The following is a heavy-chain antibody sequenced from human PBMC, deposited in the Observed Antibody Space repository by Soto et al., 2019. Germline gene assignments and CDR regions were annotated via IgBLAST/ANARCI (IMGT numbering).Heavy chain of an antibody. Sequence: GGSLRLSXXXSXXXXXXXXXXXXXQAPGXGLEWVXXXXGSGGSNTSADSVKGRFTISRDNSKNTLYLQMNSLRAEDTAVYYCAKPPPRPFDWLLFGWVLDAFDIWGQGTMVTVSS. CDR3: AKPPPRPFDWLLFGWVLDAFDI. J-gene: IGHJ3*02. D-gene: IGHD3-9*01. CDR1: XXXXXXXX. CDR2: XXGSGGSN. V-gene: IGHV3-23*01.